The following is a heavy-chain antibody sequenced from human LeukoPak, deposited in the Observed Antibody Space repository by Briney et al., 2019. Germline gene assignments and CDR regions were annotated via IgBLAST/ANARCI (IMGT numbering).Heavy chain of an antibody. D-gene: IGHD3-22*01. V-gene: IGHV3-74*01. CDR1: RFTFSRYW. J-gene: IGHJ4*02. Sequence: AGGSLRLSCAASRFTFSRYWMHWVRQPPGKGLVWVSRINSDGSSTSYADSVKGRFTISRDNAKNTLYLQMNSLRAEDTAVYYCARETDSSGYYIDYWGQGTLVTVSS. CDR2: INSDGSST. CDR3: ARETDSSGYYIDY.